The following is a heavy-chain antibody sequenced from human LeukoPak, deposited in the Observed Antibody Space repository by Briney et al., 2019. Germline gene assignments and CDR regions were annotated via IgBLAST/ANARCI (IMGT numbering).Heavy chain of an antibody. Sequence: PSETLSLTCTVSAGSVNSGSYYWSWIRQPPGKGLEWIGEINHSGSTNYNPSLKSRVTISVDTSKNQFSLKLTSVTAADTAVYYCARTSDDYGDYYNWFDPWGQGTLVTVSS. D-gene: IGHD4-17*01. V-gene: IGHV4-34*01. J-gene: IGHJ5*02. CDR3: ARTSDDYGDYYNWFDP. CDR1: AGSVNSGSYY. CDR2: INHSGST.